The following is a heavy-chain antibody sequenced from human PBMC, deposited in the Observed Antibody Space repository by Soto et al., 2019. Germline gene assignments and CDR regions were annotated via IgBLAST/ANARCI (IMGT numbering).Heavy chain of an antibody. CDR2: IIPIFGTA. V-gene: IGHV1-69*13. Sequence: GASVKVSCKASGGTFSSYAISWVRQAPGQGLEWTGGIIPIFGTANYAQKFQGRVTITADESTSTAYMELSSLRSEDTAVYYCARDPQGITGTTPYYYGMDVWGQGTTVTVSS. D-gene: IGHD1-7*01. CDR1: GGTFSSYA. CDR3: ARDPQGITGTTPYYYGMDV. J-gene: IGHJ6*02.